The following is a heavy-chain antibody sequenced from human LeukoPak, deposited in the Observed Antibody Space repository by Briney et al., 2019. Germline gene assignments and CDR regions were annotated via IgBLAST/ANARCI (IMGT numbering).Heavy chain of an antibody. Sequence: SETLSLTCAVYGGSFSGYYWSWIRQPPGKGLEWIGEINHSGSTNYNPSLKSRVTISVDTSKNQFSLRLSSVTAADTAVYYCARGLWSSSDYYFDYWGQGTLVTVSS. CDR2: INHSGST. J-gene: IGHJ4*02. CDR1: GGSFSGYY. V-gene: IGHV4-34*01. D-gene: IGHD6-6*01. CDR3: ARGLWSSSDYYFDY.